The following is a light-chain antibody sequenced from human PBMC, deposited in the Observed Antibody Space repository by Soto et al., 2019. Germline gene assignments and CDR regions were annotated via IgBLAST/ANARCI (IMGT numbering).Light chain of an antibody. V-gene: IGLV2-14*01. J-gene: IGLJ3*02. CDR3: SSYTTSSNHVV. Sequence: QSALTQPASVSGSPGQSITISCTGTSSDVGRYNYVSWYQQYPGKAPKLMIYDVSNRPSGVSYRFSGSKSGNTDSLTISGLQAEDEADYYCSSYTTSSNHVVFGVGTKLTVL. CDR1: SSDVGRYNY. CDR2: DVS.